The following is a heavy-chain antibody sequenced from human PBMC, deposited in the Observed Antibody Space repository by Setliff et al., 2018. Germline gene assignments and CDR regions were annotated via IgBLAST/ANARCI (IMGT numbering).Heavy chain of an antibody. V-gene: IGHV3-30*02. J-gene: IGHJ5*02. CDR1: GFVFGTYG. CDR3: VPGRGS. Sequence: PGGSLTLSCAASGFVFGTYGMHWVRQDPGKRLDWVASVRFEGSYKVYAESVKGRFTISRDNAQKTLYLHMNNLRAEDTAVFYCVPGRGSWGQGALVTVSS. CDR2: VRFEGSYK. D-gene: IGHD6-25*01.